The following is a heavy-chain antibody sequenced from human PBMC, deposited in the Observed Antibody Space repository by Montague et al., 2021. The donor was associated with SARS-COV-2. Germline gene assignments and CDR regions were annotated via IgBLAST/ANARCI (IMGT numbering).Heavy chain of an antibody. D-gene: IGHD3-3*01. CDR1: GGSISSSSYY. J-gene: IGHJ3*02. CDR2: IYYSGST. V-gene: IGHV4-39*01. Sequence: SETLSLTCTVSGGSISSSSYYWGWIRQPPGKGLEWIGSIYYSGSTYYNPSLKSRVTISVDTSKNQFSLKLSSVTAADTAVYYCARHGLAGITIFGVVTPRGGFDIWGQGKMVTVSP. CDR3: ARHGLAGITIFGVVTPRGGFDI.